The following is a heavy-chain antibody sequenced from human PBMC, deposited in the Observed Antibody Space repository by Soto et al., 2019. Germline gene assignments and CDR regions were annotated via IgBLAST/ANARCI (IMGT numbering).Heavy chain of an antibody. CDR2: ISYDGSNK. J-gene: IGHJ6*02. CDR1: GFTFSSYA. Sequence: QVQLVEAGGGVVQPGRSLRLSCAASGFTFSSYAMHWVRQAPGKGLEWVAVISYDGSNKYYADSVKGRFTISRDNPKNAQDLEINSVIAEDTAGHYCARAGSSRCYYYYGIDVWGQGTTVTVSS. CDR3: ARAGSSRCYYYYGIDV. V-gene: IGHV3-30-3*01. D-gene: IGHD6-13*01.